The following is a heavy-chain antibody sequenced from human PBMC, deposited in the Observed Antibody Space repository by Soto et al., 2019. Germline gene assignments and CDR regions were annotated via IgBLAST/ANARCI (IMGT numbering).Heavy chain of an antibody. D-gene: IGHD6-6*01. CDR3: ARAAGEGAARRPGGPSYYYGMDV. V-gene: IGHV1-69*01. J-gene: IGHJ6*02. CDR1: GGTFSSYA. Sequence: QVQLVQSGAEVKKPGSSVKVSCKASGGTFSSYAISWVRQAPGQGLEWMGGIIPIFGTANYAQKFQGRVTITADESTSTAYMELSSLRPEETAVYYCARAAGEGAARRPGGPSYYYGMDVWGQGTTVTVSS. CDR2: IIPIFGTA.